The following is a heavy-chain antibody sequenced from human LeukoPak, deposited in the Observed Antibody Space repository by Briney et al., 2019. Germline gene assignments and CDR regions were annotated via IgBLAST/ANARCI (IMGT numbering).Heavy chain of an antibody. V-gene: IGHV1-18*01. D-gene: IGHD6-13*01. CDR1: GYTLTNYG. Sequence: ASVKVSCKSSGYTLTNYGISWVRQAPGQGLEWMGWISAYNGNTNYARKVQGRITMTTHTSTSTAYMELRRLISDDSAVYYCARDRRPVTRYSSSWFVYWGQGTLVTVSS. J-gene: IGHJ5*01. CDR3: ARDRRPVTRYSSSWFVY. CDR2: ISAYNGNT.